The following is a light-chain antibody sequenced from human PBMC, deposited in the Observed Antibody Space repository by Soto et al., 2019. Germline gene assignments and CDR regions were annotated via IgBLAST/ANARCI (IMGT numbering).Light chain of an antibody. CDR2: DAS. CDR3: QQYSGSPQT. CDR1: QSVSSSS. V-gene: IGKV3-20*01. Sequence: EIELTQSPGTLSLSPGERATLSCRASQSVSSSSLAWYQQKRGQAPRLLIHDASSRATGIPDRFSGSGSGTDFTLPIRRLEPEDFAVYYCQQYSGSPQTYGQRTKLNIK. J-gene: IGKJ1*01.